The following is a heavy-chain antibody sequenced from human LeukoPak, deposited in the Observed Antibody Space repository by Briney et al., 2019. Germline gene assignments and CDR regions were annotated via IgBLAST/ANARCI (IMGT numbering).Heavy chain of an antibody. J-gene: IGHJ3*02. CDR1: GFTFDDYA. D-gene: IGHD5-12*01. V-gene: IGHV3-9*03. CDR2: ISWNSGSI. Sequence: PGRSLRLSCAASGFTFDDYAMHWVRQAPGKGLEWVSGISWNSGSIGYADSVKGRFTISRDNAKNSLYLQMNSLRAEDMALYYCAKDKDSGYDSEHDAFDIWGQGTMVTVSS. CDR3: AKDKDSGYDSEHDAFDI.